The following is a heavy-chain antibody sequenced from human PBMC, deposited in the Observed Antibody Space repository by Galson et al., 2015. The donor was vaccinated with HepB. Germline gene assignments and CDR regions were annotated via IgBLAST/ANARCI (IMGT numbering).Heavy chain of an antibody. J-gene: IGHJ4*02. CDR2: IKSKTDGGTT. D-gene: IGHD3-22*01. V-gene: IGHV3-15*07. CDR3: TTEIRFYPFITMRPQWYY. Sequence: SLRLSCAASGFTFSNAWMNWVRQAPGKGLEWVGRIKSKTDGGTTDYAAPVKGSFTISRDDSKNTLYLQMNSLKTEDTAVYYCTTEIRFYPFITMRPQWYYWGQGTLVTVSS. CDR1: GFTFSNAW.